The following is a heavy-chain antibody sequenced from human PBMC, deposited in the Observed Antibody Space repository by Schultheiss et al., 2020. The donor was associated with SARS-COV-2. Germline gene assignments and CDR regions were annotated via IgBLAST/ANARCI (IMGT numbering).Heavy chain of an antibody. D-gene: IGHD3-10*01. CDR1: GYTFTGYY. Sequence: ASVKVSCKASGYTFTGYYMHWVRQAPGQGLEWMGRINPNSGGTNYAQKFQGRVTMTRDTSITTAYMELSRLTSDDTALYFCARGHTVRANDYWGQGTLVTVSS. CDR2: INPNSGGT. CDR3: ARGHTVRANDY. V-gene: IGHV1-2*06. J-gene: IGHJ4*02.